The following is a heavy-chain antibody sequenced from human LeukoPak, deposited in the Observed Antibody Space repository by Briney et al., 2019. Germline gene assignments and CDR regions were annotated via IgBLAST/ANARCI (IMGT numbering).Heavy chain of an antibody. D-gene: IGHD2-2*01. Sequence: ASVKVSCKASGYTFTGYYMHWVRQAPGQGLEWMGWINPNSGGTNYAQKFQGRVTMTRDTSISTAYMELSRLRSDDTAVYYCARGWDIVVVPASYYYYMDVWGKGTTVTVSS. J-gene: IGHJ6*03. CDR2: INPNSGGT. V-gene: IGHV1-2*02. CDR1: GYTFTGYY. CDR3: ARGWDIVVVPASYYYYMDV.